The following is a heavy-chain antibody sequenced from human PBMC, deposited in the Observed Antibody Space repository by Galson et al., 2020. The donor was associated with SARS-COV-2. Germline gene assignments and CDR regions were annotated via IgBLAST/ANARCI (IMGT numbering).Heavy chain of an antibody. D-gene: IGHD7-27*01. J-gene: IGHJ5*01. CDR2: ISMSGITI. Sequence: GGSLRLSCEASGLTFSNTEMNWVRQAPGKGLEWLSYISMSGITIYYADSVKGRFTISRDNAENSLYLQMNSLRAEDTGIYYCATGDVWFESWGQGTLVTVSS. CDR3: ATGDVWFES. V-gene: IGHV3-48*03. CDR1: GLTFSNTE.